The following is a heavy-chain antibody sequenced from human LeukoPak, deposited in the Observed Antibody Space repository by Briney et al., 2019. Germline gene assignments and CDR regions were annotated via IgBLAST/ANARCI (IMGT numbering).Heavy chain of an antibody. D-gene: IGHD3-10*01. CDR3: ARVGDKFDY. Sequence: SETLSLTCTVSGGSISSYYWSWIRQPPGKGLEWIGYIYYSGSTNYNPSLKSRVTISVDTSKNQFSPKLSSVTAADTAVYYCARVGDKFDYWGQGTLVTVSS. CDR2: IYYSGST. J-gene: IGHJ4*02. CDR1: GGSISSYY. V-gene: IGHV4-59*01.